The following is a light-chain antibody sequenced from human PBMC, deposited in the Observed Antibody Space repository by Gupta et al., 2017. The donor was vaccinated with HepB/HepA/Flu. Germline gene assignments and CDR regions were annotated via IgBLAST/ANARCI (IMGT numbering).Light chain of an antibody. V-gene: IGLV2-18*02. CDR3: SSYTSSSTVV. CDR1: SSDVGSYNR. J-gene: IGLJ2*01. CDR2: EVS. Sequence: QSALTHPPSVSASPGQSATLSCPGTSSDVGSYNRVSWYQQPPGTAPKHMIYEVSNRPSGVPDRFSGSKSGNTASLTISGLQAEDEADYYCSSYTSSSTVVFGGGTKLTVL.